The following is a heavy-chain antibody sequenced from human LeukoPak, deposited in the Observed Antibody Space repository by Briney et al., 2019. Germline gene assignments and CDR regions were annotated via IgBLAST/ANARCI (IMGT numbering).Heavy chain of an antibody. J-gene: IGHJ4*02. D-gene: IGHD3-10*01. Sequence: SETLSLTCTVSRGSISPDHCAWIRQPPGKGLEWIGYIFYTGRARYNPSLESRVTLTVDMSKNQVSLKLRSVTAADTAIYYCARLVDEIYTRVDSRGQGTLVTVSS. CDR2: IFYTGRA. V-gene: IGHV4-59*08. CDR1: RGSISPDH. CDR3: ARLVDEIYTRVDS.